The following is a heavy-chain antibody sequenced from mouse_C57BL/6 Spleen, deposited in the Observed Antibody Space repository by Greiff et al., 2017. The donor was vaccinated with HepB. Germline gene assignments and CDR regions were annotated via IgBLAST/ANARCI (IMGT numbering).Heavy chain of an antibody. D-gene: IGHD4-1*02. CDR3: ARDQLGLDY. Sequence: QVQLQQSGAELVRPGSSVKLSCKASGYTFTSYWMHWVKQRPIQGLEWIGNIDPSDSDTHYNQKFKDKATLTVDKSSSTAYMQLSSLTSEDSAVYYCARDQLGLDYWGQGTTLTVSS. V-gene: IGHV1-52*01. CDR1: GYTFTSYW. J-gene: IGHJ2*01. CDR2: IDPSDSDT.